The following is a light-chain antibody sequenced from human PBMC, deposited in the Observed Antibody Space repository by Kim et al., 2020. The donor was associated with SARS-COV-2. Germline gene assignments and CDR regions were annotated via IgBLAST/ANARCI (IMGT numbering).Light chain of an antibody. V-gene: IGLV3-19*01. CDR1: SRRSYY. J-gene: IGLJ2*01. CDR2: GKN. Sequence: VALGKKVRNTSQGGSRRSYYATWYQQKPGQAPMLVIYGKNNRPSEIPDRFSGSSSGNTASLTITGAQAEDEADYYGSSRDTNHDVIFGGGTNLTVL. CDR3: SSRDTNHDVI.